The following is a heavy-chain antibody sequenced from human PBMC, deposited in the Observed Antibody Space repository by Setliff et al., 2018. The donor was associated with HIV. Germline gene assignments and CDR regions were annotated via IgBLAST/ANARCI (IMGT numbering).Heavy chain of an antibody. CDR2: IYHSGST. V-gene: IGHV4-39*07. CDR1: GGSISSGSYY. D-gene: IGHD2-21*01. J-gene: IGHJ4*02. CDR3: GRCMSVAVPEY. Sequence: PSETLSLTCTVSGGSISSGSYYWGWIRQPPGKGLEWIGNIYHSGSTYYNPSLKSRVTISVDTSKNQFSLKLSSVTAADTAVYYCGRCMSVAVPEYWGQGTLVTVSS.